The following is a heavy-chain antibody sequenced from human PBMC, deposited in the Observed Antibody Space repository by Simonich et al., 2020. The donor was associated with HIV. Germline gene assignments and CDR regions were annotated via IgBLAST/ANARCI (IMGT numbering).Heavy chain of an antibody. CDR1: GFTFSSYA. Sequence: LVESGGGVVQPGRSLRLSCAASGFTFSSYAMHWVRQAPGKGLEWVAVISYDGSNKYYADSVKGRFTIPRGNSKNTLYLQMNSLRAEDTAVYYCARSPLTTHFDYWGQGTLVTVSS. V-gene: IGHV3-30*07. J-gene: IGHJ4*02. CDR3: ARSPLTTHFDY. CDR2: ISYDGSNK. D-gene: IGHD4-17*01.